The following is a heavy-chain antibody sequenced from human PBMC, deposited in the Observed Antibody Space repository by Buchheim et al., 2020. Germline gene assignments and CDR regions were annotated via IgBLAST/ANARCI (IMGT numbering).Heavy chain of an antibody. CDR3: SRGKDGGDDFDY. J-gene: IGHJ4*02. Sequence: QVQLVQSGAEVKKPGASVKVSCKASGYTFTSYDINWVRQATGQGLEWMGWISPRGDTNYAQKFQGRVTMTRDTSINTDYMELNRLRSDDTAVYYCSRGKDGGDDFDYWGQGTL. CDR1: GYTFTSYD. D-gene: IGHD2-21*02. CDR2: ISPRGDT. V-gene: IGHV1-2*02.